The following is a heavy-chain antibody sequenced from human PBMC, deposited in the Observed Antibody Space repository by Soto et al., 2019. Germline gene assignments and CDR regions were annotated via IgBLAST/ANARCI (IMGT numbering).Heavy chain of an antibody. Sequence: PSETLSLTCSVSGGSISRSSYYWGWIRQPPGKGLEWIGSIYYSGSTYYNPSLKSRVAISMDTSKNQFSLKLNSVTAADTAVYFCARRDPRAIDSGGQGTLVTVSS. CDR3: ARRDPRAIDS. CDR1: GGSISRSSYY. V-gene: IGHV4-39*01. J-gene: IGHJ5*01. CDR2: IYYSGST.